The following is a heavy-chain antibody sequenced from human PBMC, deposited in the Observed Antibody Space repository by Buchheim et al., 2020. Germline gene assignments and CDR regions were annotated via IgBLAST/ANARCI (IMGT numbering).Heavy chain of an antibody. CDR1: GFTFSSYA. J-gene: IGHJ6*02. CDR3: AKDRRYSYGLHGGNYYGMDV. D-gene: IGHD5-18*01. CDR2: ISGSGGST. Sequence: EVQLLESGGGLVQPGGSLRLSCAASGFTFSSYAMSWVRQAPGKGLEWVSAISGSGGSTYYADSVKGRFSISRDNSKNTLYLQMNSLRAEDTAVYDCAKDRRYSYGLHGGNYYGMDVWGQGT. V-gene: IGHV3-23*01.